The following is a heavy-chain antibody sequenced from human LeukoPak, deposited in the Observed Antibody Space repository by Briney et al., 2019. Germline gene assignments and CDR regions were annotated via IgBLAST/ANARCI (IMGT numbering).Heavy chain of an antibody. CDR1: GFTVSSNY. Sequence: GGSLRLSCAASGFTVSSNYMSWVRQAPGKGLEWVSVIYSGGSTYYADSVKGRFTISRDNSKNTLYLQMNSLRAEDTAVYYCAKDARLLWFGELTPNYWGQGTLDTVSS. CDR2: IYSGGST. V-gene: IGHV3-53*05. J-gene: IGHJ4*02. D-gene: IGHD3-10*01. CDR3: AKDARLLWFGELTPNY.